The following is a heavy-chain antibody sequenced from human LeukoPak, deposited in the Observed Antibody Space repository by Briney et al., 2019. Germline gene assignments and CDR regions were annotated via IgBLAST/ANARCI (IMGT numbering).Heavy chain of an antibody. Sequence: GGSLRLSCAASGFTFSSYVMNWVRQAPGKGLEWVSTISGSGGSTYYADSVNGRFTISSDNSKNTLYLQMNSLRAEDTAVYYCAKDHLTGDPGWYFDLWGRGALVTVSS. CDR2: ISGSGGST. CDR3: AKDHLTGDPGWYFDL. D-gene: IGHD7-27*01. J-gene: IGHJ2*01. CDR1: GFTFSSYV. V-gene: IGHV3-23*01.